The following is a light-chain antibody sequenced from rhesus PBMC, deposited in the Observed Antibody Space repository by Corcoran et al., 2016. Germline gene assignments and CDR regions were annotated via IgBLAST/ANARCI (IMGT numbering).Light chain of an antibody. CDR3: LQDIQLPYS. CDR2: LGS. V-gene: IGKV2-91*01. Sequence: DIVMTQTPLSLPVTPGEPASISCRASQSLLHSNGYTYLFWYLQKPGPSPQLLIYLGSNRASGVPDRFSGSGSGTDFTLKISRVEAEDVGVYYCLQDIQLPYSFGQGTKVEIK. CDR1: QSLLHSNGYTY. J-gene: IGKJ2*01.